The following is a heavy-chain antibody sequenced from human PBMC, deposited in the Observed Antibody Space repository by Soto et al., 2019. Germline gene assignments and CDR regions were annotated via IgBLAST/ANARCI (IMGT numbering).Heavy chain of an antibody. J-gene: IGHJ6*02. V-gene: IGHV4-30-4*01. D-gene: IGHD2-8*02. CDR1: GGSIRSGDYY. Sequence: QVQLQESGPGLLKPSQTLSLTCTVSGGSIRSGDYYWSWIRQPPGKGLEWSGYIYYSGDTYYNPSLKSRLTVSIDTSRHQFSLNLSSVTAADTALYYCARVTVSRATGTGYGMDVWGQGTTVTVSS. CDR2: IYYSGDT. CDR3: ARVTVSRATGTGYGMDV.